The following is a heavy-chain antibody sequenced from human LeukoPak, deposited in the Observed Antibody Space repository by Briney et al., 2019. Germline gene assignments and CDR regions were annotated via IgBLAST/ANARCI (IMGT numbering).Heavy chain of an antibody. V-gene: IGHV3-30*04. Sequence: GGPLRLSCAASGFTFSSYAMHWVRQAPGKGLEWVAVISYDGSNKYYADSVKGRFTISRDNSKNTRYLQMNSLRAEDTAVYYCARAVVRGVLDYWGQGTLVTVSS. D-gene: IGHD3-10*02. J-gene: IGHJ4*02. CDR3: ARAVVRGVLDY. CDR2: ISYDGSNK. CDR1: GFTFSSYA.